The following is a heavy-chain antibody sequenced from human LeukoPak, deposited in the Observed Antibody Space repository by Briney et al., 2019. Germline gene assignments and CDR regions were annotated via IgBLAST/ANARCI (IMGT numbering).Heavy chain of an antibody. CDR1: GYTFISYD. V-gene: IGHV1-8*01. CDR2: MNPNSGNT. Sequence: ASVKVSCKASGYTFISYDINWVRQAPGQGLEWMGWMNPNSGNTGYAQKFQGSVTMTMNTSINTAYMELTSLRYEDTAVYYCVRSGVPGGAISGLVPPTYWGQGTLITVSS. CDR3: VRSGVPGGAISGLVPPTY. D-gene: IGHD5-12*01. J-gene: IGHJ4*02.